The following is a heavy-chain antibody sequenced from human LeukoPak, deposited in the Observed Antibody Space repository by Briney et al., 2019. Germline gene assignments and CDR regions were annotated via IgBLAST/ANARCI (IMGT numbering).Heavy chain of an antibody. J-gene: IGHJ3*02. CDR2: ISAYNGNT. V-gene: IGHV1-18*01. D-gene: IGHD2-21*02. CDR1: GYTFTSYG. Sequence: ASVKVSCKASGYTFTSYGISWVRQAPGQGLEWMGWISAYNGNTNYAQKLQGRVTMTTDTSTSTAYMELSSLRSEDTAVYYCAIIVVVTANDAFDIWGQGTMVTVSS. CDR3: AIIVVVTANDAFDI.